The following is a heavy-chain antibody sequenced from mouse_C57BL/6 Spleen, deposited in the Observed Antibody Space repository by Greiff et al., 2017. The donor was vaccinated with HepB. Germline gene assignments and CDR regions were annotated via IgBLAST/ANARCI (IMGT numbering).Heavy chain of an antibody. CDR2: INPYNGGT. V-gene: IGHV1-19*01. Sequence: EVQRVESGPVLVKPGASVKMSCKASGYTFTDYYMNWVKQSHGKSLEWIGVINPYNGGTSYNQKFKGKATLTVDKSSSTAYMELNSLTSEDSAVYYCAREKHYWGQGTTLTVSS. J-gene: IGHJ2*01. CDR3: AREKHY. CDR1: GYTFTDYY.